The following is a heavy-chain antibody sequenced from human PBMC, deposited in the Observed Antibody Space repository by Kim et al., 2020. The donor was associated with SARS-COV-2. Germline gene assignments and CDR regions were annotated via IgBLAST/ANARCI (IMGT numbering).Heavy chain of an antibody. V-gene: IGHV3-49*04. Sequence: GGSLRLSCTASGFTFGDYAMTWVRQAPGKGLEWVGFIRKKASGGTTEYAASVKGRFTISRDDSKSIAYLQMNSLKTEDTAVYYCTTTFPYYDILTGYYKAYYYGMDVWGRGTTVTVSS. D-gene: IGHD3-9*01. CDR3: TTTFPYYDILTGYYKAYYYGMDV. CDR1: GFTFGDYA. CDR2: IRKKASGGTT. J-gene: IGHJ6*02.